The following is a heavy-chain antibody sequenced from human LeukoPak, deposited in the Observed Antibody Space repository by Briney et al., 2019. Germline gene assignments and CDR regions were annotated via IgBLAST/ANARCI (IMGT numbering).Heavy chain of an antibody. J-gene: IGHJ4*02. D-gene: IGHD2-2*01. CDR2: IDPSDSDI. Sequence: GESLKISCKGSGYSFTSYWIGWVRQMSGKGVEWIGIIDPSDSDITYSPSFQGRVTISADKSIGTAYLQWSSLEASDTAMYYCARLSVLVPCSTTICPPGSIIYWGQGTLVTVSS. CDR1: GYSFTSYW. CDR3: ARLSVLVPCSTTICPPGSIIY. V-gene: IGHV5-51*01.